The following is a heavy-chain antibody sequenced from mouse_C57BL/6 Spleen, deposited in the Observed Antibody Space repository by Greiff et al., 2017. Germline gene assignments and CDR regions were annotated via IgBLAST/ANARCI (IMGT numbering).Heavy chain of an antibody. CDR2: INPSNGGT. CDR1: GYTFTSYW. D-gene: IGHD2-1*01. J-gene: IGHJ4*01. V-gene: IGHV1-53*01. CDR3: ARGEIYYGNYEGSYYAMDD. Sequence: QVQLQQPGTELVKPGASVKLSCKASGYTFTSYWMHWVKQRPGQGLEWIGNINPSNGGTNYNEKFKSKATLTVDKSSSTAYMQLSSLTSEDSAVYYCARGEIYYGNYEGSYYAMDDWGQGTSVTVSS.